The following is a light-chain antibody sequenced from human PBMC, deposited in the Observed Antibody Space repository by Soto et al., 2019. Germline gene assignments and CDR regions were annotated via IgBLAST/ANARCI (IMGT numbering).Light chain of an antibody. CDR1: QSISSW. CDR2: KAS. CDR3: LQQDSYPLT. V-gene: IGKV1-5*03. J-gene: IGKJ4*01. Sequence: DIQMTQSPSTLSASIGDRVTITCRASQSISSWLAWYQQKSGKAPKLLIYKASSLESGVPSRFSGSGSGTEFTLTISSLQPDDFATYYCLQQDSYPLTFGGGTKVEIK.